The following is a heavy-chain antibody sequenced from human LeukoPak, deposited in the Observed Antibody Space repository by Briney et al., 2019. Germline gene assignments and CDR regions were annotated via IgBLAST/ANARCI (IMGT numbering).Heavy chain of an antibody. Sequence: ASVKVSCKASGYTFTGYYMHWVRQAPGQGLEWMGWINPNSGGTNYAQKFQGRVTMTRDTSISTAYMELSRLRSDDTAVYYCARGGYSGYGGGLFYYYYMDVWGKGTTVTISS. V-gene: IGHV1-2*02. J-gene: IGHJ6*03. D-gene: IGHD5-12*01. CDR1: GYTFTGYY. CDR3: ARGGYSGYGGGLFYYYYMDV. CDR2: INPNSGGT.